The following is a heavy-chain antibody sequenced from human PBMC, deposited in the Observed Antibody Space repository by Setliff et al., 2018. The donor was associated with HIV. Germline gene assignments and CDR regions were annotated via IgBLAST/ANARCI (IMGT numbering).Heavy chain of an antibody. Sequence: GSLRLSCAASGFSFRSYAVSWVRQAPGKGLEWVSAISGSGDITYYRESVKGRFTVSRDNSNNTVYLQMNSLRAEDTAMYYCAKTQTVITVYGPFDSWGQGTPVTVSS. CDR3: AKTQTVITVYGPFDS. J-gene: IGHJ4*02. CDR1: GFSFRSYA. CDR2: ISGSGDIT. V-gene: IGHV3-23*01. D-gene: IGHD4-4*01.